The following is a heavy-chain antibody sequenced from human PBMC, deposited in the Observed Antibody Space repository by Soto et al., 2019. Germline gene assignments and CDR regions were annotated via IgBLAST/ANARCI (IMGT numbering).Heavy chain of an antibody. D-gene: IGHD3-16*02. CDR3: ARGSFMINAFDI. CDR1: GGSISSGGYS. J-gene: IGHJ3*02. CDR2: IYYSGST. Sequence: SETLSLTCTVSGGSISSGGYSWSWIRQHPGKGLGWIGYIYYSGSTYYNPSLKSRVTISVDTSKNQFSLKLSSVTAADTAVYYCARGSFMINAFDIWGQGTMVTVSS. V-gene: IGHV4-31*03.